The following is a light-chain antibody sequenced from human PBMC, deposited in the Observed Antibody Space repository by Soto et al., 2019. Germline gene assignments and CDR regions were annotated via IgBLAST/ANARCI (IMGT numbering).Light chain of an antibody. CDR1: SGDIGSYNR. Sequence: QSALTQPASVSGSPGQSITISCTGTSGDIGSYNRVSWYQQPPGTAPKLIIYEASNRPSGVPDRFSGSKSGNTASLTISGLQAADEADYYCSLYTSENTYVCGTGTKVTVL. CDR2: EAS. J-gene: IGLJ1*01. V-gene: IGLV2-18*01. CDR3: SLYTSENTYV.